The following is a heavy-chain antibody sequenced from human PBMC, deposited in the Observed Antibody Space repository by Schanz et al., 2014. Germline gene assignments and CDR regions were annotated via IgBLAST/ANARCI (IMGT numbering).Heavy chain of an antibody. CDR2: IGTSGGT. V-gene: IGHV3-23*04. CDR3: AKVRYSSGWRGDYFDE. D-gene: IGHD6-25*01. J-gene: IGHJ4*02. CDR1: EFTFSTDA. Sequence: EVQLVESGGGLVQPGGSLRLSCAASEFTFSTDAMSWVHQAPGKGLEWVSTIGTSGGTNYAESVKGRFTISRDNSKNTLYLQMNSLRAEDTAVYYCAKVRYSSGWRGDYFDEWGQGTLVTVAS.